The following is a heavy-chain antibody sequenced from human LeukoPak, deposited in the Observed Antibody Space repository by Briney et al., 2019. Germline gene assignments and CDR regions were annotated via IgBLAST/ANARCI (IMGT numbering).Heavy chain of an antibody. D-gene: IGHD6-13*01. CDR1: GGSISSSSYY. J-gene: IGHJ3*02. CDR3: ARHSRTGYTRGAFDI. V-gene: IGHV4-39*01. Sequence: SETLSLTCTVSGGSISSSSYYWGWLRQPPGKGLEWIGSIYYSGSTYYNPSLKSRVTISVDTSKNQFSLKLSSVTAADTAVYYCARHSRTGYTRGAFDIWGQGTMVTISS. CDR2: IYYSGST.